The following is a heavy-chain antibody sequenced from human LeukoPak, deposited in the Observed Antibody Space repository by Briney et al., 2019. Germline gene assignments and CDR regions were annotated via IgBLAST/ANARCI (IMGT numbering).Heavy chain of an antibody. CDR3: AKDENRGGATPLDY. CDR1: GFTFDDYT. CDR2: ISRDGGST. Sequence: QAGGSLRLSRAASGFTFDDYTMHWVRQAPGKGLEWVALISRDGGSTYYADSVKGRFTISRDSSKNSLYLQMNSLRTEDAAFYYCAKDENRGGATPLDYWGQGTLVTVSS. V-gene: IGHV3-43*01. D-gene: IGHD1-26*01. J-gene: IGHJ4*02.